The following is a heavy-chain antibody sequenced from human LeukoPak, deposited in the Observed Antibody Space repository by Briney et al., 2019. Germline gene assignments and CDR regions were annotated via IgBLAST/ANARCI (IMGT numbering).Heavy chain of an antibody. Sequence: ETLSLTCAVYGGSFSGYYWSWIRQPPGKGLEWIGEINHSGSTNYNPSLKSRVTISVDTSKNQFSLKLSSVTAADTAVYYCASFCSSTSCFGDYWGQGTLVTVSS. D-gene: IGHD2-2*01. V-gene: IGHV4-34*01. CDR3: ASFCSSTSCFGDY. J-gene: IGHJ4*02. CDR2: INHSGST. CDR1: GGSFSGYY.